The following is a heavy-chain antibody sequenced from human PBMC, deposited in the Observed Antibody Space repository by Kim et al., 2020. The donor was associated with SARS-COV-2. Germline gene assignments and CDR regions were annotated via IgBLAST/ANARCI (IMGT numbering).Heavy chain of an antibody. CDR2: INSDGSTT. CDR3: ARRQFTSGWYYFDY. Sequence: GGSLRLSCAASGFTFSSHWMHWVHQAPGKGLVWVSRINSDGSTTSYADSVKGRFTISRDNAKNTLYLQMNSLRAEDTGVYYCARRQFTSGWYYFDYWGQG. CDR1: GFTFSSHW. V-gene: IGHV3-74*01. J-gene: IGHJ4*02. D-gene: IGHD6-19*01.